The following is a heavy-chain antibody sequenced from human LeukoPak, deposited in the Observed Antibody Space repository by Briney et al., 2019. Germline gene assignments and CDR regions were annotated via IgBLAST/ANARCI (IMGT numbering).Heavy chain of an antibody. CDR2: ISGSGGST. J-gene: IGHJ4*02. D-gene: IGHD2-2*01. CDR1: GFTFSSYA. CDR3: AKDAPVNLVVVSAANS. Sequence: GGSLRLSCAASGFTFSSYAMSWVGQAPGKGLEWVSAISGSGGSTYYADSVKGRFTISRDNSKNTLYLQMNSLRAEDTAVYYCAKDAPVNLVVVSAANSWGQGTLVTVSS. V-gene: IGHV3-23*01.